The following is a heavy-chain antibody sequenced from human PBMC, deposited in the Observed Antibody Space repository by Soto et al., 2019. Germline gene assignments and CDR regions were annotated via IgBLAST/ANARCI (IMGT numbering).Heavy chain of an antibody. V-gene: IGHV3-30-3*01. CDR2: ISYDGSNK. Sequence: PGGSLRLSCAASGFTFSSYAMHWVRQAPGKGLEWVAVISYDGSNKYYADSVKGRFTISRDNSKNTLYLQMNSLRAEDTAVYYCARDLLHCSSTSCSLFDYWGQGTLVTVSS. D-gene: IGHD2-2*01. J-gene: IGHJ4*02. CDR3: ARDLLHCSSTSCSLFDY. CDR1: GFTFSSYA.